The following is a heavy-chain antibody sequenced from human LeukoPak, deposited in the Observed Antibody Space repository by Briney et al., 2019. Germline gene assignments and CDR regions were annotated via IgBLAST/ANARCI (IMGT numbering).Heavy chain of an antibody. V-gene: IGHV5-51*01. D-gene: IGHD3-22*01. CDR2: IYPGDSDT. J-gene: IGHJ3*02. Sequence: GESLKISCKGSGYSFTSYWIGWVRQMPGKGLEWMGTIYPGDSDTRYSPSFQGQVTISADKSISTAYLQWSSLKASDTAMYYCARRAYYYDSSGSDLGAFDIWGQGTMVTVSS. CDR1: GYSFTSYW. CDR3: ARRAYYYDSSGSDLGAFDI.